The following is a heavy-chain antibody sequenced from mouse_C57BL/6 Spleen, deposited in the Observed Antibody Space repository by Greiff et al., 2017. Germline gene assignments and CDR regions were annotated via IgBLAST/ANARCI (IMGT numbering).Heavy chain of an antibody. J-gene: IGHJ2*01. Sequence: QVQLQQPGAELVRPGTSVKLSCKASGYTFTSYWMHWVKQRPGQGLEWIGVIDPSDSYTNYNQKFKGKATLTVDTSSSTAYMQLSSLTSEDSAVYYCARSVVATSPYYFDYWGQGTTLTVSS. CDR3: ARSVVATSPYYFDY. CDR1: GYTFTSYW. D-gene: IGHD1-1*01. CDR2: IDPSDSYT. V-gene: IGHV1-59*01.